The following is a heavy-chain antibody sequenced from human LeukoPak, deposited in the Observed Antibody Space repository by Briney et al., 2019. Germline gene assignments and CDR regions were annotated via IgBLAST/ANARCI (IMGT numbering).Heavy chain of an antibody. CDR1: GGSFSGYY. CDR2: INHSGST. CDR3: ARMVVPAAITALGGWFDP. D-gene: IGHD2-2*01. Sequence: SSETLSLTCAVYGGSFSGYYWSWIRQPPRKGLEWSGEINHSGSTNYNPSPKSRVTMSVDTSKNQFSLKLSSVTAADTAVYYCARMVVPAAITALGGWFDPWGQGTLVTVSS. J-gene: IGHJ5*02. V-gene: IGHV4-34*01.